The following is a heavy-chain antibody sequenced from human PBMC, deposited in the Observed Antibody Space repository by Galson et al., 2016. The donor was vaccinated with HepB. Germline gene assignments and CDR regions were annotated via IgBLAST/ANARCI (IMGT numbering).Heavy chain of an antibody. J-gene: IGHJ6*02. D-gene: IGHD1-14*01. CDR2: LWYDGSNK. CDR3: VSPPKPYGMDV. V-gene: IGHV3-33*01. CDR1: GFKFSTYA. Sequence: SLRLSCAASGFKFSTYAMHWVRQAPGKGLXWVAFLWYDGSNKHYADSVQGRFTISRDNSKDTVVLEMDSLRASDTAMYYCVSPPKPYGMDVWGQGTTVTVSS.